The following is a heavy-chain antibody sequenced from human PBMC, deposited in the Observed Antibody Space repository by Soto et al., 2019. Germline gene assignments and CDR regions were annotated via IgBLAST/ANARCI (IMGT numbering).Heavy chain of an antibody. V-gene: IGHV3-30*18. Sequence: SGGSLRLSCAASGFTFSTYGMHWVRQAPGKGLEWVAVISFDGNIKYYADSVKGRFTISRDSSKTTLFLQMDSLRAEDTAVYFCAKVSEGSMITFGGVIASWGQGTLVTVSS. CDR3: AKVSEGSMITFGGVIAS. CDR1: GFTFSTYG. J-gene: IGHJ5*01. D-gene: IGHD3-16*01. CDR2: ISFDGNIK.